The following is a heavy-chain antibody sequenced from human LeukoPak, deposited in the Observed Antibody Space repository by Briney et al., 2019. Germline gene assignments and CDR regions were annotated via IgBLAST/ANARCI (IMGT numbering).Heavy chain of an antibody. J-gene: IGHJ4*02. CDR2: IYYSGNT. Sequence: SETLSLTCTVSGGSISSTTYYWGWIRQPPGKGLEWIGSIYYSGNTYYHPSLNSRVTISADTSKPPFSLRLSSVTAADTAVYYCASAYPRGTTGYDYWGQGTLVTVSS. D-gene: IGHD4-11*01. CDR1: GGSISSTTYY. CDR3: ASAYPRGTTGYDY. V-gene: IGHV4-39*07.